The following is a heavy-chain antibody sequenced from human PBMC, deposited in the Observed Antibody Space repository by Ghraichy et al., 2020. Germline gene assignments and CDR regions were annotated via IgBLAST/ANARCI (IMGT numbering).Heavy chain of an antibody. J-gene: IGHJ4*02. Sequence: GGSLRLSCAASGFTFSSHWMHWVRQAPGKGLVWVSRIKGDGTSTSYADSVKGRFTISRDNAKNTLYLQMNSLRAEDTALYYCVRDGVGAPPFDYWGQGTLVTVSS. CDR1: GFTFSSHW. CDR2: IKGDGTST. D-gene: IGHD1-26*01. CDR3: VRDGVGAPPFDY. V-gene: IGHV3-74*01.